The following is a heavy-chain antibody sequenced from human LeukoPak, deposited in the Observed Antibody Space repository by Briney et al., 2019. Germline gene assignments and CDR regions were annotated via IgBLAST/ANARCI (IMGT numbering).Heavy chain of an antibody. Sequence: SETLSLTCTVSGYSINNPYYWAWIRQPPGKGLEWIGSINYSGSTYYNSSLKSRVTMSIDTSKNHFSLKLSSVTAADTAVYYCASQGVFVSDWIGPWGQGTLVTVSS. CDR2: INYSGST. D-gene: IGHD3-10*01. CDR1: GYSINNPYY. CDR3: ASQGVFVSDWIGP. J-gene: IGHJ5*02. V-gene: IGHV4-38-2*02.